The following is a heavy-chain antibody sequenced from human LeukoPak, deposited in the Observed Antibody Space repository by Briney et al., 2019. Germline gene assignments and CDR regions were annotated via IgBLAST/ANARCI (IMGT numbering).Heavy chain of an antibody. J-gene: IGHJ4*02. CDR2: INPNSGGT. Sequence: ASVKVSCKASGYTFTGYYMHWVRQAPGQGLEWMGWINPNSGGTSYAQKFQVRVTMTRDTSISTAYMELSRLRSDDTAVYYCARDQESSSGWSDYWGQGTLVTVSS. D-gene: IGHD6-19*01. V-gene: IGHV1-2*02. CDR3: ARDQESSSGWSDY. CDR1: GYTFTGYY.